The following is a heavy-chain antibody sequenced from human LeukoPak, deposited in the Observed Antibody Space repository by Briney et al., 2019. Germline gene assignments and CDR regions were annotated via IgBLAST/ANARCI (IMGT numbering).Heavy chain of an antibody. CDR2: ISSSSSTI. CDR1: GFTFNSYS. CDR3: ARDLTYYYDSSGYYVESGY. D-gene: IGHD3-22*01. V-gene: IGHV3-48*01. J-gene: IGHJ4*02. Sequence: PGGSLRLSCAASGFTFNSYSMNWVRQAPGKGLEWVSYISSSSSTIYYADSVKGRFTISRDNAKNSLYLQMNSLRAEDTAVYYCARDLTYYYDSSGYYVESGYWGQGTLVTVSS.